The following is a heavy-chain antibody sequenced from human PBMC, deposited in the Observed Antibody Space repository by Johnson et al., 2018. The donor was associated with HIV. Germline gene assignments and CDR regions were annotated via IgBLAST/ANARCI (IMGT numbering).Heavy chain of an antibody. V-gene: IGHV3-30-3*02. Sequence: QVQLVESGGGVVQPGRSLRLSCATSGFTFSSYAMHWVRQAPGKGLEWVALISYDGSNKYYADSVKGRFTISRDNSKNTLYLQMNSLRAEDTAVYYCAKWSIVGATFSDAFDIWGQGTMVTVSS. J-gene: IGHJ3*02. CDR2: ISYDGSNK. CDR1: GFTFSSYA. CDR3: AKWSIVGATFSDAFDI. D-gene: IGHD1-26*01.